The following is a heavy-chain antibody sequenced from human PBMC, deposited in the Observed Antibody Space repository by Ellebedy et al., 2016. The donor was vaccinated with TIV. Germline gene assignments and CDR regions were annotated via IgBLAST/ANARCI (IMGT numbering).Heavy chain of an antibody. J-gene: IGHJ3*02. V-gene: IGHV1-69*06. CDR1: GGTFSSYA. CDR2: IIPIFGTA. D-gene: IGHD2-21*01. Sequence: SVKVSXXASGGTFSSYAISWVRQAPGQGLEWMGGIIPIFGTANYAQKFQGRVTITADKSTSTAYMELSSLRSEDTAVYYCASPPIVVAPLTDAFDIWGQGTMVTVSS. CDR3: ASPPIVVAPLTDAFDI.